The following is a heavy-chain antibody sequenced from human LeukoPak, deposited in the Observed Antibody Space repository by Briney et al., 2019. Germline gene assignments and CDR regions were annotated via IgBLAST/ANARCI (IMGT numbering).Heavy chain of an antibody. CDR2: IKQDGSEK. D-gene: IGHD3-22*01. Sequence: PGGSLRLSCAASGFTFSSYWMSWVRQAPGKGLEWVANIKQDGSEKYYVDSVKGRFTISRDNAKNSLYLQMNSLRAEDTAAYYCARDGYYYDSSGYFDYWGQGTLVTVSS. CDR3: ARDGYYYDSSGYFDY. J-gene: IGHJ4*02. CDR1: GFTFSSYW. V-gene: IGHV3-7*01.